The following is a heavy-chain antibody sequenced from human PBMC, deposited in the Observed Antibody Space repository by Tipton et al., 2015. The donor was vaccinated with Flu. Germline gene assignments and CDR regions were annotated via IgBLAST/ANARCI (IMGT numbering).Heavy chain of an antibody. CDR3: ATKFANWGVWEPRDY. D-gene: IGHD7-27*01. J-gene: IGHJ4*02. CDR1: GGSFSGYY. V-gene: IGHV4-34*01. CDR2: INHSGNI. Sequence: TLSLTCAVYGGSFSGYYWSWIRQPSGKGLEWIGEINHSGNINYNPSLKSRVTISRDTSKSQFSLKLTSVTAADTAVYYCATKFANWGVWEPRDYWGQGTLVTVSS.